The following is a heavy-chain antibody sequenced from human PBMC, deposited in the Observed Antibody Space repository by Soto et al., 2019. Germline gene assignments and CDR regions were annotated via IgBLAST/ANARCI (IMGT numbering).Heavy chain of an antibody. V-gene: IGHV1-18*01. D-gene: IGHD3-22*01. J-gene: IGHJ6*02. CDR2: ISAYNGNT. CDR1: GYTFTSYG. Sequence: QVQLVQSGAEVKKPGASVKVSCKASGYTFTSYGISWVRQAPGHGLEWMGWISAYNGNTNYAQKLQGRVTMTTDTSTSTAYMELRSLRSDDTAVYYCAREKRRAYYYDSSGYTPVYGMDVWGQGTTVTVSS. CDR3: AREKRRAYYYDSSGYTPVYGMDV.